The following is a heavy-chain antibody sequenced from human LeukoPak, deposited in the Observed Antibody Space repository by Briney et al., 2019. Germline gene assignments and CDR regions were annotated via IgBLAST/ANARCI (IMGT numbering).Heavy chain of an antibody. CDR2: INHSGST. Sequence: SDTLSLTCGLYGRPLCGHHGSWPPEPRGKGVEGIGEINHSGSTNYNPSLKSRVTISVDMSKNQFSLKLSSVTAADTAVYYCARVSLIVGATDYWGQGTLVAVSS. CDR3: ARVSLIVGATDY. CDR1: GRPLCGHH. D-gene: IGHD1-26*01. J-gene: IGHJ4*02. V-gene: IGHV4-34*01.